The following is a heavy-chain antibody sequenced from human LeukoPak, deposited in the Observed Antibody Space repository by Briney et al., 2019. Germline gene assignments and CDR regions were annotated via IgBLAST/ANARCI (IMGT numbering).Heavy chain of an antibody. V-gene: IGHV3-23*01. J-gene: IGHJ5*02. CDR1: GFTFSSYG. CDR2: ISDSGGAT. D-gene: IGHD4-23*01. Sequence: GGSLRLSCAASGFTFSSYGMHWVRQAPGKGLEWVSTISDSGGATYYVDSVKGRFTISRDNSKNTVYLQMNSLRVEDTAVYYCARGAKLLWFDPWGQGTLVSVSS. CDR3: ARGAKLLWFDP.